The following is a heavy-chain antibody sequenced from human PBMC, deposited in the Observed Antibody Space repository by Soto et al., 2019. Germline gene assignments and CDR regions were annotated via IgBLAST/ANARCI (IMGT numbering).Heavy chain of an antibody. Sequence: EVQLVESGGGVVQPGGSLSLSCPASGFTVSSNYMNWVRQAPGYRLEWVSIIYGAASTYYAESLKGSYTISRDNSKNTPDRHMNRLPSADPAVYYCAIDVPRRSGYYIVSWGKATPVTVSS. CDR2: IYGAAST. CDR1: GFTVSSNY. V-gene: IGHV3-66*01. J-gene: IGHJ4*02. D-gene: IGHD6-25*01. CDR3: AIDVPRRSGYYIVS.